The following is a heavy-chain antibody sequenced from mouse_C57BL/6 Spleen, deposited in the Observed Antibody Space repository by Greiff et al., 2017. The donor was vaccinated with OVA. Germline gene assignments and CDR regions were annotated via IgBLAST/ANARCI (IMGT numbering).Heavy chain of an antibody. CDR2: IDPSDSYT. Sequence: VQLQQPGAELVMPGASVKLSCKASGYTFTSYWMHWVKQRPGQGLEWIGEIDPSDSYTNYNQKFKGKSTLTVDKSSSTAYMQLSSLTSEDSAVYYCARGEGYFDYWGQGTTLTVSS. J-gene: IGHJ2*01. V-gene: IGHV1-69*01. CDR3: ARGEGYFDY. CDR1: GYTFTSYW.